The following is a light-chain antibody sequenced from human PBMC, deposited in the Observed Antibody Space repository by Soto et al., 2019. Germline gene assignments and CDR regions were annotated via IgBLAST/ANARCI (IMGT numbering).Light chain of an antibody. CDR3: AAWDDSLSGRVP. J-gene: IGLJ7*01. Sequence: QSVLTQPPSASGTPGQTVTISCSGSSSNIGTNYVYWYRLLPGTAPKLLIYRNNQRPSGVPDRFSGSKSGTSASLAVSGLRSEDEADYYCAAWDDSLSGRVPFGGGTQLTVL. CDR1: SSNIGTNY. CDR2: RNN. V-gene: IGLV1-47*01.